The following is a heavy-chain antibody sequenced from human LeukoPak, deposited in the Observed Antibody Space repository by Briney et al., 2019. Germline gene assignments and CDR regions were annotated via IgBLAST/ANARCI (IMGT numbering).Heavy chain of an antibody. D-gene: IGHD3-3*01. CDR2: IYTSGST. V-gene: IGHV4-4*07. CDR1: GGSISSYY. CDR3: ARDLPYYDFWSGYGYYYYYMDV. Sequence: PSETLSLTCTVSGGSISSYYWSWIRQPAGKGLEWIGRIYTSGSTNYNPSLKSRVTMSVDTSKNQFSLKLSSVTAADTAVYYCARDLPYYDFWSGYGYYYYYMDVRGKGTTVTVSS. J-gene: IGHJ6*03.